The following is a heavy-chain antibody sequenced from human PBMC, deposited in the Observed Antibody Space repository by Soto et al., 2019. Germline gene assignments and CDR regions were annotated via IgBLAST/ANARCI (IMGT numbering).Heavy chain of an antibody. CDR3: ARPPGSSTSFTDYYYGMDV. V-gene: IGHV3-21*01. D-gene: IGHD6-6*01. CDR2: ISSSSSYI. Sequence: PGGSLRLSCAASGFTFSSYSMNWVRQAPGKGLEWVSSISSSSSYIYYADSVKGRFTISRDNAKNSLYLQMNSLRAEDTAVYYCARPPGSSTSFTDYYYGMDVWGQGTTVTGSS. CDR1: GFTFSSYS. J-gene: IGHJ6*02.